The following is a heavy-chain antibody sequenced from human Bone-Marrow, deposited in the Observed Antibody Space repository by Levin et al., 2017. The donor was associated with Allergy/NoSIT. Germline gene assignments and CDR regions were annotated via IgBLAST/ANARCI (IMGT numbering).Heavy chain of an antibody. CDR1: GGFISSYY. CDR2: IYYSGST. CDR3: ARGQILWSRGQIPAHFDT. J-gene: IGHJ4*02. Sequence: PSETLSLTCTVSGGFISSYYWNWIRQSPGEGLEWIGYIYYSGSTNYNPSLKSRVTMSVDTSKNQFSLKLNSVTAADTAVYYCARGQILWSRGQIPAHFDTWGRGTLVTVSS. V-gene: IGHV4-59*01. D-gene: IGHD3-10*01.